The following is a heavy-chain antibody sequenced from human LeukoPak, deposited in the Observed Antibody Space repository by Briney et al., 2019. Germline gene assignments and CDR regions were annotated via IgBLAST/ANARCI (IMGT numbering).Heavy chain of an antibody. CDR1: GGSISSGGYY. V-gene: IGHV4-31*03. CDR3: ARDPLYYYGSGSFLGGFDC. J-gene: IGHJ4*02. CDR2: IDYSGST. Sequence: SETLSLTCTVSGGSISSGGYYWSWIRQHPGKGREWIVYIDYSGSTYYNPSLKSRVTISVDTSKNQFSLKLSSVTAADTAVYYCARDPLYYYGSGSFLGGFDCWGQGTLVTVSS. D-gene: IGHD3-10*01.